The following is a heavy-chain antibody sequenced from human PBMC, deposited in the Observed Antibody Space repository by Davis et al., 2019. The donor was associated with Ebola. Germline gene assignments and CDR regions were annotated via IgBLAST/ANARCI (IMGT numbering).Heavy chain of an antibody. CDR2: IYYSGST. J-gene: IGHJ6*02. CDR1: GGSISSYY. V-gene: IGHV4-59*01. CDR3: ARDGGYGRLLYGMDV. Sequence: SETLSLTCTVSGGSISSYYWSWIRQPPGKGLEWIGYIYYSGSTNYNPSLKSRVTISVDTSKNQFSLKLSSVTAADTAVYYCARDGGYGRLLYGMDVWGQGTTVTVSS. D-gene: IGHD2/OR15-2a*01.